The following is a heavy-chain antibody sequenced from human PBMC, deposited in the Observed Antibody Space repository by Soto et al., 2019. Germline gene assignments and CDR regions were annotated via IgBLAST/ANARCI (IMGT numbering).Heavy chain of an antibody. D-gene: IGHD3-22*01. CDR1: GGTFSSDA. CDR2: IIPIFGTI. J-gene: IGHJ4*02. CDR3: ARDKSADSSGYLYYFDY. V-gene: IGHV1-69*06. Sequence: SVKVSCKPSGGTFSSDAITWVRQAPGQGLEWMGGIIPIFGTINYAQKFQGRVTITADKSTTTAYMELSSLRSEDTAIYYCARDKSADSSGYLYYFDYWGQGTLVTVSS.